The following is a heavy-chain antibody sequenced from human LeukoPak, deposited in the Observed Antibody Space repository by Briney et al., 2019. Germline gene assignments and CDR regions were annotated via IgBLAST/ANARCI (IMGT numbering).Heavy chain of an antibody. Sequence: GESPKISCKGSGYSFTSYWIGWVRQMPGKGLEWMGIIYPGDSDTRYSPSFQGQVTISADKSIRTAYLQWSSLKASDTAMYYCARLAYYYDSRGKHNYYYYYMDVWGKGTTVTISS. CDR1: GYSFTSYW. CDR3: ARLAYYYDSRGKHNYYYYYMDV. CDR2: IYPGDSDT. J-gene: IGHJ6*03. D-gene: IGHD3-22*01. V-gene: IGHV5-51*01.